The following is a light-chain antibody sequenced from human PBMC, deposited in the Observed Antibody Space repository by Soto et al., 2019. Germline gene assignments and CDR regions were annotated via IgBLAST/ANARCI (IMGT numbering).Light chain of an antibody. V-gene: IGKV3-11*01. J-gene: IGKJ3*01. CDR3: QQRSNWL. Sequence: ESLLAQCPDTLSFSPGERATLTCRASQSVSIYLAWYQQKPGQAPRLLIYDASKRAPGIPARFSGSGSGTDFTLTISSLEPEDFAVYYCQQRSNWLFGPGTKVDI. CDR1: QSVSIY. CDR2: DAS.